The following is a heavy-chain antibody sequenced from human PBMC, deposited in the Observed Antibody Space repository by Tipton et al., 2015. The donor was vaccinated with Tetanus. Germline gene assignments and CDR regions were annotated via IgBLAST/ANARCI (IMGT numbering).Heavy chain of an antibody. V-gene: IGHV1-18*01. CDR1: GGTFSSYG. D-gene: IGHD4-23*01. CDR2: ISIYNGDT. Sequence: QSGPEVKKPGSSVKVSCKASGGTFSSYGISWVRQAPGQGPEWMGWISIYNGDTNYAQKFQGRVTMTADTSTNTAYMELRSLRSDDTAVYCGARRSVAPPGNKKGHSLGYWGQGTLVTGSS. J-gene: IGHJ4*02. CDR3: ARRSVAPPGNKKGHSLGY.